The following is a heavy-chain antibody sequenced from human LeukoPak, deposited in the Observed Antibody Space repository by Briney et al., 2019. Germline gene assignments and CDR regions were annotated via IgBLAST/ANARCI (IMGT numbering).Heavy chain of an antibody. D-gene: IGHD3-3*01. CDR1: GFTFSSYG. CDR2: IWYDGSNK. J-gene: IGHJ4*02. V-gene: IGHV3-33*01. Sequence: GGSMRLSCAASGFTFSSYGMPWVRQAPGKGLEWVAVIWYDGSNKYYADSVKGRFTISRDNSKNTLYLQMNSLRAEDTAVYYCARATTYYDFWSGYEPSSSHPFDYWGQGTLVTVSS. CDR3: ARATTYYDFWSGYEPSSSHPFDY.